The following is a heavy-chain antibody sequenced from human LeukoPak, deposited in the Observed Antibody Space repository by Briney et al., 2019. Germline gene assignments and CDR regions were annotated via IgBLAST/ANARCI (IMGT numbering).Heavy chain of an antibody. CDR2: IIPIFGTA. V-gene: IGHV1-69*05. Sequence: SVKVSCKASGGTFSSYAISWVRQAPGQGLEWMGGIIPIFGTANYAQKFQGRVTITTDESTSTAYMELSSLRSEDTAVYYCAGDLHAGDGYNSKAVWGKGTTVTVSS. J-gene: IGHJ6*04. D-gene: IGHD5-24*01. CDR1: GGTFSSYA. CDR3: AGDLHAGDGYNSKAV.